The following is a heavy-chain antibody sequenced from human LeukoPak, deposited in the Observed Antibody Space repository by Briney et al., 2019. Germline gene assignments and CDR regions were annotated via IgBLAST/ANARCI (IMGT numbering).Heavy chain of an antibody. D-gene: IGHD3-22*01. CDR2: MNPNSGNT. J-gene: IGHJ6*02. Sequence: ASVKVSCKASGYTFTGYYMHWVRQAPGQGLEWMGWMNPNSGNTGYAQKFQGRVTMTRNTSISTAYMELSSLRSEDTAVYYCARVETYYYDSSGYPPHYYYYGMDVWGQGTTVTVSS. CDR3: ARVETYYYDSSGYPPHYYYYGMDV. CDR1: GYTFTGYY. V-gene: IGHV1-8*02.